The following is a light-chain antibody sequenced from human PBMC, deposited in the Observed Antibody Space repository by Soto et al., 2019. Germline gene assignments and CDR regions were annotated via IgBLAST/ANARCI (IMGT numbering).Light chain of an antibody. J-gene: IGKJ1*01. CDR1: QSVSSSY. V-gene: IGKV3-20*01. CDR2: GAA. Sequence: EIVLTQSPGTLSLSPGERATLSCRASQSVSSSYLAWYQQKPGQAPRLLIYGAATRAAGIPDRFSGSESGTDFTLTISRLEPEDFAVYYCQQYGDSPLTFGQGTKVDIK. CDR3: QQYGDSPLT.